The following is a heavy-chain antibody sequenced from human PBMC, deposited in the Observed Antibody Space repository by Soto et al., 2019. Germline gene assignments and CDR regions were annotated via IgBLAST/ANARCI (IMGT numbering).Heavy chain of an antibody. J-gene: IGHJ3*02. V-gene: IGHV1-18*04. CDR1: GYTFTSYG. Sequence: QVQLVQSGAEVKKPGASVKVSCKASGYTFTSYGISWVRQAPGQGLEWMGWISAYNGNTNYAQKLQGRVTMTTDTSTSTAYMELSSLRSDDTAVYYCAIVARVAIFGVVTAHDAFDIWGQGTMVTVSS. CDR2: ISAYNGNT. CDR3: AIVARVAIFGVVTAHDAFDI. D-gene: IGHD3-3*01.